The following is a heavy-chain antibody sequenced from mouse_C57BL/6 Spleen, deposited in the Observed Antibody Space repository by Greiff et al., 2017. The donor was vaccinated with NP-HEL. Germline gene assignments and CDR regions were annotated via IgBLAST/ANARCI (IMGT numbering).Heavy chain of an antibody. CDR1: GYTFTTYP. D-gene: IGHD2-5*01. V-gene: IGHV1-47*01. CDR3: ARAYSNSFFDD. Sequence: VQLVESGAELVKPGASVKMSCTASGYTFTTYPIEWLKQNHGKSLEWIGNFHPYNDDTKYNEKFKGTATLTVEKSSSTVYLELSRLTSDDSAVDYCARAYSNSFFDDWGKGTTLTVSS. CDR2: FHPYNDDT. J-gene: IGHJ2*01.